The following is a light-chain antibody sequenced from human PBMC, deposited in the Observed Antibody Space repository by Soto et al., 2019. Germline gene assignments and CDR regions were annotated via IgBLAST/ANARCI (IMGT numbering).Light chain of an antibody. V-gene: IGKV3-11*01. CDR1: QTVSNS. CDR3: HQRGIWPLT. J-gene: IGKJ4*01. Sequence: EIVLTQFPATLSLSPGERATLSCRASQTVSNSLAWYQQKPGQAPRLLIHDASNRATGIPARFSGSGSGTDFTLTITSLEPEDFAVYYCHQRGIWPLTFGGGTKVEFK. CDR2: DAS.